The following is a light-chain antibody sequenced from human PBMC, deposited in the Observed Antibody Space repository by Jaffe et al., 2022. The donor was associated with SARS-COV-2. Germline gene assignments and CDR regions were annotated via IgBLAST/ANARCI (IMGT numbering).Light chain of an antibody. V-gene: IGKV3-11*01. Sequence: EIVLTQSPATLSLSPGERATLSCRASQSVSTYLDWYQQKPGQAPRLLIYGASNRATGIPARFSGSGSGTDFTLTISSLEPEDFAVYYCQQRSNWPPFTFGGGTKVEIK. CDR3: QQRSNWPPFT. CDR2: GAS. J-gene: IGKJ4*01. CDR1: QSVSTY.